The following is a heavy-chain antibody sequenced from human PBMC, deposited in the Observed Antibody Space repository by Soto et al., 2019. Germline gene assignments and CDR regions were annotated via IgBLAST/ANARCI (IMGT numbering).Heavy chain of an antibody. CDR3: ARGRGGTYDAFDI. V-gene: IGHV4-59*01. D-gene: IGHD1-26*01. CDR1: SGSICTYF. J-gene: IGHJ3*02. Sequence: SETLSLTCAVSSGSICTYFWSWIRQPPGKGLEWIGYIYYSGTTNYNPSLKSRVTIFLDTSKNQFSRRLSSVTAADTAVYYCARGRGGTYDAFDIWGQGTLVTVSS. CDR2: IYYSGTT.